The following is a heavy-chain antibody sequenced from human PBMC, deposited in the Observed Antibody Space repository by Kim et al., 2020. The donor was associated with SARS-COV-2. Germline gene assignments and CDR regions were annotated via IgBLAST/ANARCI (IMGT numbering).Heavy chain of an antibody. CDR2: INHSGST. D-gene: IGHD1-26*01. J-gene: IGHJ5*02. CDR3: ARASGSYFWFDP. Sequence: SETLSLTCAVYGGSFSGYYWSWIRQPPGKGLEWIGEINHSGSTNYNPSLKSRVTISVDTSKNQFFLKLSSVTAADTAVYYCARASGSYFWFDPWGQGTLVTVSS. V-gene: IGHV4-34*01. CDR1: GGSFSGYY.